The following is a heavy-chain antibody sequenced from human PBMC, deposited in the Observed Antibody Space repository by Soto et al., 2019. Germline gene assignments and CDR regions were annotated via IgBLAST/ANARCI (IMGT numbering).Heavy chain of an antibody. J-gene: IGHJ2*01. CDR2: IYSGGST. CDR1: GFTVSSNY. D-gene: IGHD3-22*01. CDR3: ASPAPDSSGYLNWYFDL. Sequence: EVRLVESGGGLIQPGGSLRLSCAASGFTVSSNYMSWVRPAPGKGLAWVSVIYSGGSTYYADSVKGRFTISRDNSKHTQYLQMNRLRAEDTAVYYCASPAPDSSGYLNWYFDLWGRGTLVTVSS. V-gene: IGHV3-53*01.